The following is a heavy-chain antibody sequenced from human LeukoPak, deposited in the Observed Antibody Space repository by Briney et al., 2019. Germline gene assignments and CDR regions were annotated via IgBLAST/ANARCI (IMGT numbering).Heavy chain of an antibody. Sequence: PGGSLRLSCAASGFTFSSYAMHWVRQAPGKGLEWVAVISYDGSNKYYADSVKGRFTISRDNSKNTLYLQMNSLRAEDTAVYYCARVARWLVAFDIWGQGTMVTVSS. V-gene: IGHV3-30-3*01. CDR1: GFTFSSYA. J-gene: IGHJ3*02. D-gene: IGHD6-19*01. CDR2: ISYDGSNK. CDR3: ARVARWLVAFDI.